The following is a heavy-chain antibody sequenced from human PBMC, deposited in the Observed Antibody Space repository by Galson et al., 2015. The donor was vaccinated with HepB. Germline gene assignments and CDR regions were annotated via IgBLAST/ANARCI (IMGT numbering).Heavy chain of an antibody. CDR1: GGSFSGYY. V-gene: IGHV4-34*01. Sequence: SETLSLTCAVYGGSFSGYYWSWIRQPPGKGLEWIGEINHSGSTDYNPSLKSRVTISVDTSKNQFSLKLSSVTAADTAVYYCARGSPIVVVPAASRPDWVDVWGKGTTVTVSS. CDR2: INHSGST. CDR3: ARGSPIVVVPAASRPDWVDV. D-gene: IGHD2-2*01. J-gene: IGHJ6*04.